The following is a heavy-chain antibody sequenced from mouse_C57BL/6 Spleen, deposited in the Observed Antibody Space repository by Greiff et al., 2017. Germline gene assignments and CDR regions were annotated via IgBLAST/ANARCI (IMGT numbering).Heavy chain of an antibody. Sequence: QVQLQQSGAELVRPGTSVKVSCKASGYAFTNYLIEWVKQRPGQGLEWIGVINPGSGGTNYNEKFKGKATLTADKSSSTAYMQLSSLTSEESAVYFCAREGDYEAWCAYWGQGTLVTVSA. V-gene: IGHV1-54*01. J-gene: IGHJ3*01. D-gene: IGHD2-4*01. CDR3: AREGDYEAWCAY. CDR1: GYAFTNYL. CDR2: INPGSGGT.